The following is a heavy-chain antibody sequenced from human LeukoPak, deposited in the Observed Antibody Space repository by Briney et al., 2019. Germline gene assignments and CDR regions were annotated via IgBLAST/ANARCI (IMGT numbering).Heavy chain of an antibody. CDR2: INSDASST. Sequence: GGSLRLSCAASGFTFSNYWMLWLRQAPGKGLVWVSRINSDASSTAYADSVKGRFTISRDNAKNTLSLQMHSLRAEDTAIYYCAREYQVTARFDPWGQGTLVTVSS. CDR1: GFTFSNYW. V-gene: IGHV3-74*01. D-gene: IGHD2-2*01. J-gene: IGHJ5*02. CDR3: AREYQVTARFDP.